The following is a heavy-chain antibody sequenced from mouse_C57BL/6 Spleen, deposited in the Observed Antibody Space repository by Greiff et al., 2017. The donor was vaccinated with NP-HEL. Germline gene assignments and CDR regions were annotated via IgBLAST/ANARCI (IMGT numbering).Heavy chain of an antibody. D-gene: IGHD2-3*01. Sequence: VQLQESGPELVKPGASVKMSCKASGYTFTDYYINWVKQRPGQGLEWIGWIFPGSGSTNYNEKFKGKATLTVDKSSSTAYTLLSSLTSEDSAVYFCASPFYDSAWFAYWGQGTLVTVSA. CDR3: ASPFYDSAWFAY. CDR1: GYTFTDYY. J-gene: IGHJ3*01. V-gene: IGHV1-75*01. CDR2: IFPGSGST.